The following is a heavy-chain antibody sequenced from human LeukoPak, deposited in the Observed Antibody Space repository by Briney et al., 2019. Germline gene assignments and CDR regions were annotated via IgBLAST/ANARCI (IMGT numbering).Heavy chain of an antibody. J-gene: IGHJ4*02. CDR3: ARDAYYDSSGYTKNFDY. CDR1: GFTFSSYS. V-gene: IGHV3-21*01. D-gene: IGHD3-22*01. CDR2: ISSSSSYI. Sequence: GGSLRLSCAASGFTFSSYSMNWVRQAPGKGLEWVSSISSSSSYIYYADSVKGRFTISRDNAKNSLYLQMNSLRAEDTAVYYCARDAYYDSSGYTKNFDYWGQGTLVTVSS.